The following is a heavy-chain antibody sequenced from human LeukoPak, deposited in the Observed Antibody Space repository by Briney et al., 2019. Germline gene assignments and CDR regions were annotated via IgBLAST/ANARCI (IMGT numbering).Heavy chain of an antibody. Sequence: GGSLRLSCAASGFTVNNAWMNWVRQAPGKGLEWVSYISSSGTTIHYADSVKGRFTISRDNAKNSLYLQMNSLRAEDTAVYYCARALTTSWYYFDYWGQGTLVTVSS. CDR1: GFTVNNAW. D-gene: IGHD2-2*01. CDR3: ARALTTSWYYFDY. CDR2: ISSSGTTI. V-gene: IGHV3-48*04. J-gene: IGHJ4*02.